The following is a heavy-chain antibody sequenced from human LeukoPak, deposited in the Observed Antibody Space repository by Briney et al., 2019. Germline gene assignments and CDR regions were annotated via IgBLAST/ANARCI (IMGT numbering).Heavy chain of an antibody. CDR1: GGSFSGYY. V-gene: IGHV4-59*08. Sequence: SETLSLTCAVYGGSFSGYYWSWIRQPPGKGLEWIGYIYYSGSTNYNPSLKSRVTISVDTSKNQFSLKLSSVTAADTAVYYCARFQGSSWYYYYYGMDVWGQGTTVTVSS. D-gene: IGHD6-13*01. CDR3: ARFQGSSWYYYYYGMDV. J-gene: IGHJ6*02. CDR2: IYYSGST.